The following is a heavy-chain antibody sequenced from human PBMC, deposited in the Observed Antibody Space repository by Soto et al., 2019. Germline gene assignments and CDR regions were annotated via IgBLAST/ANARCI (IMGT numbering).Heavy chain of an antibody. CDR3: ARDAIYNSYGTYFDY. Sequence: ASVKVSCKASGYTFTGYYAHWVRQAPGQGLEWMGWINPNSGGTNYAQKFQGWVTLTRDTSITTAYMELSRLTSDDTAVYYCARDAIYNSYGTYFDYWGQGSLVTVSS. J-gene: IGHJ4*02. V-gene: IGHV1-2*04. CDR1: GYTFTGYY. CDR2: INPNSGGT. D-gene: IGHD3-16*01.